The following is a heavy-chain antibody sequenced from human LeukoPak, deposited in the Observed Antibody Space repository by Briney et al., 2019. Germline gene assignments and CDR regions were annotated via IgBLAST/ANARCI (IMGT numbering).Heavy chain of an antibody. CDR3: ARKGFVESTGWRGAFDV. CDR1: RGSFSGYF. V-gene: IGHV4-34*01. J-gene: IGHJ3*01. Sequence: PSETLSLTCDVYRGSFSGYFWSWIRQTPGKGLAWLGEMNDSGSTNYNPSLKSRVTISVAVSKNQYSLRLTSVTAADTAVYYCARKGFVESTGWRGAFDVWGQGTMVTVSS. D-gene: IGHD2-8*02. CDR2: MNDSGST.